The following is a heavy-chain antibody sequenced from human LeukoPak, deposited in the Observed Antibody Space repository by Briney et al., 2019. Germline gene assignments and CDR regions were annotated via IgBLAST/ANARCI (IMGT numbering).Heavy chain of an antibody. V-gene: IGHV4-59*08. D-gene: IGHD3-9*01. CDR3: ARQDDILTGYYTIDY. CDR2: IYYSGST. Sequence: SETLSLTCTVSGGSISSYYWSWIRQPPGKGLEWIGYIYYSGSTNYNPSLKSRVTISVDTSKNQFSLKLSSVTAADTSVYYGARQDDILTGYYTIDYWGHGTLVTVSS. J-gene: IGHJ4*01. CDR1: GGSISSYY.